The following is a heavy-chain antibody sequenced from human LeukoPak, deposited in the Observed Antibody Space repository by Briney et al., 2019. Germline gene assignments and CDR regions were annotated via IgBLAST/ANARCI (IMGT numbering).Heavy chain of an antibody. D-gene: IGHD3-22*01. V-gene: IGHV3-30*18. CDR3: AKDRFGGYYYDSSGYYVDY. J-gene: IGHJ4*02. CDR1: GFTFSSYD. Sequence: GGSLRLSCAASGFTFSSYDMHWVRQAPGKGLGWVAVISYDGSNKYYADSVKGRFTISRDNSKNTLYLQMNSLRAEDTAVYYCAKDRFGGYYYDSSGYYVDYWGQGTLVTVSS. CDR2: ISYDGSNK.